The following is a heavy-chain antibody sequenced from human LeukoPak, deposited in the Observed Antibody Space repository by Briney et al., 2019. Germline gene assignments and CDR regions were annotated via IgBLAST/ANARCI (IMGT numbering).Heavy chain of an antibody. Sequence: ASVKVSCKASGYTFTSYGISWVRQAPGQGLEWMGWISAYNGNTNYAQKLQGRVTMTTDTSTSTAYMELRSLRSDDTAVYYCARASPVDPKEPFDILTGYQPYYFDYWGQGTLVTVSS. J-gene: IGHJ4*02. CDR3: ARASPVDPKEPFDILTGYQPYYFDY. D-gene: IGHD3-9*01. V-gene: IGHV1-18*01. CDR2: ISAYNGNT. CDR1: GYTFTSYG.